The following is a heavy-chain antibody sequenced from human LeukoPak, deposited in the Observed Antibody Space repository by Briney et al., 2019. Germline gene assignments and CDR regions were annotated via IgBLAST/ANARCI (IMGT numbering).Heavy chain of an antibody. CDR1: GGSISSSGYY. CDR3: ARHEYSGSYYGLSWFDP. V-gene: IGHV4-39*01. J-gene: IGHJ5*02. D-gene: IGHD1-26*01. CDR2: IYYSGST. Sequence: SETLSLTCTVSGGSISSSGYYWGWIRQPPGKGLEWIASIYYSGSTYCNPSLKSRVTISVDTSKNPLPLKLSSLTAADTAVYYCARHEYSGSYYGLSWFDPWGQGTLVTVSS.